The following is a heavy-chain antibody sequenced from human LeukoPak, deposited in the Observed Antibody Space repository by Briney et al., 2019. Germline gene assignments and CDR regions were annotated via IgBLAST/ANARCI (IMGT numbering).Heavy chain of an antibody. Sequence: SETLSLTCTVSGGSISSGDYYWSWIRQPPGKGLEWIGYIYYSGSTYYNPSLKSRVTISADTSKNQFSPKLSSVTAADTAVYYCVRSVVVTAKSGAYAFDIWGQGTMVTVSS. V-gene: IGHV4-30-4*01. J-gene: IGHJ3*02. CDR2: IYYSGST. CDR1: GGSISSGDYY. D-gene: IGHD2-21*02. CDR3: VRSVVVTAKSGAYAFDI.